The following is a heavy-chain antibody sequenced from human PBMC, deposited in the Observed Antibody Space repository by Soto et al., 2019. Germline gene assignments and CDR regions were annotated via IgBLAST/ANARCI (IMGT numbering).Heavy chain of an antibody. CDR1: GGSISSYY. J-gene: IGHJ5*02. CDR3: ARGPNLQWFDP. CDR2: IYYSGST. Sequence: QVQLQESGPGLVKPSETLSLTCTVSGGSISSYYWSWIRQPPGKGLEWIGYIYYSGSTNYNPSLKSRVTISVDTSKNQFSLKLSSVTAADTAVYYCARGPNLQWFDPWGQGTLVTVSS. V-gene: IGHV4-59*08.